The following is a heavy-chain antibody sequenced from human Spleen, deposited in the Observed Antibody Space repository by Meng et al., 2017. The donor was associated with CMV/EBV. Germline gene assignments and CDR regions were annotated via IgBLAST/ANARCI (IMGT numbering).Heavy chain of an antibody. CDR2: VYSVGGTT. D-gene: IGHD2-15*01. Sequence: GESLKISCATSGFTFSSYAMSWVRQAPGKGLEWVSVVYSVGGTTHYADSVKGRFTISRDNAKNSLYLQMNSLRAEDTAVYYCARDSLVVAATLDYWGQGTLVTVSS. CDR1: GFTFSSYA. V-gene: IGHV3-23*03. J-gene: IGHJ4*02. CDR3: ARDSLVVAATLDY.